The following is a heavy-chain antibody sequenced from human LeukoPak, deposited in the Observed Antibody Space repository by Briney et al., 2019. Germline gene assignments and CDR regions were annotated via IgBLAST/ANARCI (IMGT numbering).Heavy chain of an antibody. CDR3: ARGADFWGGYSPFDY. J-gene: IGHJ4*02. D-gene: IGHD3-3*01. Sequence: SETLSLTCAVYGGSFSGYYWSWIRQPPGKGLEWIGEINHSGSTNYNPSLKSRVTISVDTSKNQFSLKLSSVTAADTAVYYCARGADFWGGYSPFDYWGQGTLVTVSS. V-gene: IGHV4-34*01. CDR2: INHSGST. CDR1: GGSFSGYY.